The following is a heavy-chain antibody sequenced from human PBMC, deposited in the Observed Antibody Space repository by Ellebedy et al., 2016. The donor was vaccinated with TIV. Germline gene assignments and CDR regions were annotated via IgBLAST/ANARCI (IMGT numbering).Heavy chain of an antibody. CDR3: ASQAEGYHAPYDY. CDR1: GFTFSHYW. Sequence: GESLKISCAASGFTFSHYWMSWVRQAPGKGLEWISYIRSSGRSIYYADSVKGRFTISRDNAKNSLYLQMNSLRAEDTAVYYCASQAEGYHAPYDYWGQGTLVTVSS. V-gene: IGHV3-11*01. CDR2: IRSSGRSI. D-gene: IGHD3-16*02. J-gene: IGHJ4*02.